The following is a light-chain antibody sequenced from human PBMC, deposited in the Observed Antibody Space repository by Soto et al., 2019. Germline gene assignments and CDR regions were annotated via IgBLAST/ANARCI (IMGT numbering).Light chain of an antibody. CDR1: NIGSKS. CDR3: QVWDSSSDHPV. Sequence: SYELTQPPSVSVAPGQTARITCGGNNIGSKSVHWYQQKPGQAPVLVVYDDSDRPSGILERFSGSNSGNTATLTISRVEAGDEADYYCQVWDSSSDHPVFGGGTKLTVL. CDR2: DDS. J-gene: IGLJ3*02. V-gene: IGLV3-21*02.